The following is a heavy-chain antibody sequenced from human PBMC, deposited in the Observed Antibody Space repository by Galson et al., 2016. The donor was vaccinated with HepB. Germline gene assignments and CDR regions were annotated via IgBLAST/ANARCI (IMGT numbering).Heavy chain of an antibody. V-gene: IGHV3-53*01. Sequence: SLRLSCAASGFTVSSNYMNWVRQTPGKGLAWVSFISSGGTIYHAGPVKGRFTSSRDKSKNTLYLQMNSLRSEDTAVYYCATATNFYRYYGMDVWGQGTTVIVSS. CDR1: GFTVSSNY. CDR2: ISSGGTI. J-gene: IGHJ6*02. CDR3: ATATNFYRYYGMDV.